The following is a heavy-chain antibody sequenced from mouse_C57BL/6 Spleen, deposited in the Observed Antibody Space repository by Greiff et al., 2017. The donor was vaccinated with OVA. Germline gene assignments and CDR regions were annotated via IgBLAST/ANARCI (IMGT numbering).Heavy chain of an antibody. J-gene: IGHJ3*01. Sequence: DVMLVESGEGLVKPGGSLKLSCAASGFTFSSYAMSWVRQTPEKRLEWVAYISSGGDYIYYADTVKGRFTISRDNARNTLYLQMSSLKSEDTAMYYCTSQLMPIAYWGQGTLVTVSA. CDR3: TSQLMPIAY. CDR1: GFTFSSYA. CDR2: ISSGGDYI. D-gene: IGHD3-2*02. V-gene: IGHV5-9-1*02.